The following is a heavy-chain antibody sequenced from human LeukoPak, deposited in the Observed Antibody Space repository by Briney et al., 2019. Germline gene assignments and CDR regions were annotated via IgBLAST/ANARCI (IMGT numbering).Heavy chain of an antibody. D-gene: IGHD5-12*01. CDR3: ATGRGWLRQRGDFWFDP. J-gene: IGHJ5*02. V-gene: IGHV1-24*01. Sequence: ASVKVSCKASGYTFTGYYMHWVRQAPGKGLEWMGGFDPEDGETIYAQKFQGRVTMTEDTSTDTAYMELSSLRSEDTAVYYCATGRGWLRQRGDFWFDPWGQGTLVTVSS. CDR2: FDPEDGET. CDR1: GYTFTGYY.